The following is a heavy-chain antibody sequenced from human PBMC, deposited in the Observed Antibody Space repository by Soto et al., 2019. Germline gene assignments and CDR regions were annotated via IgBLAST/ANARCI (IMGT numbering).Heavy chain of an antibody. CDR3: ARELREWLFSDALDI. V-gene: IGHV1-69*01. CDR2: IIPIFGTA. J-gene: IGHJ3*02. CDR1: GGTFSSYA. D-gene: IGHD3-3*01. Sequence: QVQLVQSGAEVKKPGSSVKVSCKASGGTFSSYAISWVRQAPGQGLEWMGGIIPIFGTANYAQKFQGRVTITADESTSTAYMELSMLRAEDTALYYCARELREWLFSDALDIWGQGTMVTVSS.